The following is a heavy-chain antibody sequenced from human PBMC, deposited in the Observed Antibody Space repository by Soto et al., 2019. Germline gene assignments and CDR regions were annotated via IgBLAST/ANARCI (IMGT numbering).Heavy chain of an antibody. Sequence: VQLVESGGVVVQPGGSLRLSCAASGFTFDDYTMHWVRQAPGKGLEWVSLISWDGGSTYYADSVKGRFTISRDNSKNSLYLQMNSLRTEDTALYYCAKDIGYCSSTSCYPPAYYYYGMDVWGQGTTVTVSS. J-gene: IGHJ6*02. V-gene: IGHV3-43*01. D-gene: IGHD2-2*01. CDR3: AKDIGYCSSTSCYPPAYYYYGMDV. CDR2: ISWDGGST. CDR1: GFTFDDYT.